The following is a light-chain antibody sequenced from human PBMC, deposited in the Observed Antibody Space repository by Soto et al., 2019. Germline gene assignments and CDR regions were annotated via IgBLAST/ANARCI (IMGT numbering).Light chain of an antibody. CDR1: QSVSSSY. Sequence: EIVLTPSPGTLSLSLGERATLSCRASQSVSSSYLAWYQQRPGQAPRLLIYAASSKATGIPDRFSGSGSGTDFTLTISRLEPEDFAVYYCQQYGSSPEWTFGQGTKVDIK. CDR2: AAS. V-gene: IGKV3-20*01. CDR3: QQYGSSPEWT. J-gene: IGKJ1*01.